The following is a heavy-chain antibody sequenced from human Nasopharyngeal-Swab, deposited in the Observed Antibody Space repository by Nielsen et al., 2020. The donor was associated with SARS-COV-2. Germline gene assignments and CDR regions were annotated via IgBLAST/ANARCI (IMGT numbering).Heavy chain of an antibody. CDR3: ARDGYSSSSSVHNWFDP. D-gene: IGHD6-6*01. CDR1: GFTFSSYS. CDR2: ISSSSSYI. Sequence: GESLKISCAASGFTFSSYSMNWVRQAPGKGLEWVSSISSSSSYIYYADSVKGRFTISRDNAKNSLYLQMNSLRAEDTAVYYCARDGYSSSSSVHNWFDPWGQGTLVTVSS. J-gene: IGHJ5*02. V-gene: IGHV3-21*01.